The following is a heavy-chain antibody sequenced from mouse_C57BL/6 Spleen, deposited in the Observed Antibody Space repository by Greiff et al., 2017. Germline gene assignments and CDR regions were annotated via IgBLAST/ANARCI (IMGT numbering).Heavy chain of an antibody. CDR2: IYPGDGDT. J-gene: IGHJ2*01. CDR1: GYAFSSSW. Sequence: VQVVESGPELVKPGASVKISCKASGYAFSSSWMNWVKQRPGKGLEWIGRIYPGDGDTNYNGKFKGKATLTADKSSSTAYMQLSSLTSEDSAVYFCASNYPFDYWGQGTTLTVSS. V-gene: IGHV1-82*01. CDR3: ASNYPFDY. D-gene: IGHD2-1*01.